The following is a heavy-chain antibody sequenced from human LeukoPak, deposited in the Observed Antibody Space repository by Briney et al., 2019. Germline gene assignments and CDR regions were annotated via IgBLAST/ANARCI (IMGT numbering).Heavy chain of an antibody. CDR1: GYNFTSYD. CDR2: MNPNSGNT. CDR3: ARVTLVDTAMVSPPHFDY. D-gene: IGHD5-18*01. J-gene: IGHJ4*02. Sequence: ASVKVSCKASGYNFTSYDINWVRQATGQGLEWMGWMNPNSGNTGYAQKFQGRVTMTRNTSISTAYMELSSLRSEDTAVYYCARVTLVDTAMVSPPHFDYWGQGTLVTVSS. V-gene: IGHV1-8*01.